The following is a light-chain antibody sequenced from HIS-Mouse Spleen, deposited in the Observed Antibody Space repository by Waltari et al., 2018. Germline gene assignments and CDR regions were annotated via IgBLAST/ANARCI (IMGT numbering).Light chain of an antibody. Sequence: QSALTPPRSVAGSPGQSVTISCTGTSTEVGGYNYVSRYQQHPGKAPKLMIYDVSKRPSGVPDRFSGYKSGNTASLTISGLQAEDEADYYCCSYAGSYTWVFGGGTKLTVL. CDR1: STEVGGYNY. J-gene: IGLJ3*02. CDR3: CSYAGSYTWV. CDR2: DVS. V-gene: IGLV2-11*01.